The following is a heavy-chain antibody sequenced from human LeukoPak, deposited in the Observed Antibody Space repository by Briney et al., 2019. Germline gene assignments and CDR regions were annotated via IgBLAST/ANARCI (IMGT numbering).Heavy chain of an antibody. CDR3: ARDLVTVTKGFDI. Sequence: SETLSLTCAVSGDAFSSHYWTWIRQPPGRGLEWIGYISYIGTTNYNPSLKSRVTISIDTSKNQFSLKLSSVTTADTAVYYCARDLVTVTKGFDIWGLGTMVSVSS. V-gene: IGHV4-59*11. CDR2: ISYIGTT. CDR1: GDAFSSHY. D-gene: IGHD4-17*01. J-gene: IGHJ3*02.